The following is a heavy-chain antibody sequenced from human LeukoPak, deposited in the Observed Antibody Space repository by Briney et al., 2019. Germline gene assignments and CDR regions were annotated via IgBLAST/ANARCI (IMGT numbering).Heavy chain of an antibody. J-gene: IGHJ4*02. D-gene: IGHD1-26*01. CDR2: IIPIFGTA. V-gene: IGHV1-69*06. Sequence: SVKVSCKASGGTFSSYAISWVRQAPGQGLEWMGGIIPIFGTANYAQKFQGRVTITADKSTSTAYMELSSLRSQDTAVYYCARNEDVGATDYWGQGTLVTVSS. CDR3: ARNEDVGATDY. CDR1: GGTFSSYA.